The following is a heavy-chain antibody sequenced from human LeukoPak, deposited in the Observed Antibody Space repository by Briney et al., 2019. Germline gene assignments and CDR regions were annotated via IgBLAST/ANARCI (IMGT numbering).Heavy chain of an antibody. CDR2: IYYSGST. V-gene: IGHV4-59*01. J-gene: IGHJ5*02. Sequence: PSETLSLTCTVSGGSISSYYWSWIRQPPGKGLEWIGYIYYSGSTNYNPSLKSRVTISVDTSKNQFSLKLSSVTAADTAVYYCARDRYYYDSSGYGLWFDPWGQGTLVTVSS. CDR1: GGSISSYY. CDR3: ARDRYYYDSSGYGLWFDP. D-gene: IGHD3-22*01.